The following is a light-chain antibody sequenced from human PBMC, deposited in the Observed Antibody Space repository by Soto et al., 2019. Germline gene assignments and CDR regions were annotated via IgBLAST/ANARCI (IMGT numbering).Light chain of an antibody. CDR3: QQRSNWPPIT. J-gene: IGKJ5*01. V-gene: IGKV3-11*01. CDR2: EAS. CDR1: QSVSSY. Sequence: EIVLTQSPATLSLSPGERATLSCRASQSVSSYLAWYQQKPGQAPRLLMYEASTRATGIPARFSGSGSGTDFTLTISSLEPEDFAVYYCQQRSNWPPITFGQGTRLEIK.